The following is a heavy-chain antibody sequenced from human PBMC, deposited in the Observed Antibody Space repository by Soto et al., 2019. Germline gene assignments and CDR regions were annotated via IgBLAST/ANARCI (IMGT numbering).Heavy chain of an antibody. CDR3: AREEGGGYDHRWFDP. Sequence: QVQLQESGPGLVKPSQPLSLTCAVSGGSISSGAYYWSWIRQHPGKGLEWIGYIYYSGGTYYNPSLKSRVTISVDTSKNQFSLKLSSVTAADTAVYYCAREEGGGYDHRWFDPWGQGTLVTVSS. CDR1: GGSISSGAYY. V-gene: IGHV4-31*11. CDR2: IYYSGGT. J-gene: IGHJ5*02. D-gene: IGHD5-12*01.